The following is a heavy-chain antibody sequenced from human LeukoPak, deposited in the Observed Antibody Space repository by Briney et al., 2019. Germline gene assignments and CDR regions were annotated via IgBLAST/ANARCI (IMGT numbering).Heavy chain of an antibody. Sequence: GGSLRLSCAASGFTFSRYWMSLVRQAPGKGLEWVANIKQDGSEKYYVDSVKGRFTISRDNAKNSLYLQMNSLRAEDTAVYYCARAVVVPAAMTEYYYYYMDVWGKGTTVTVSS. CDR2: IKQDGSEK. J-gene: IGHJ6*03. CDR3: ARAVVVPAAMTEYYYYYMDV. D-gene: IGHD2-2*01. V-gene: IGHV3-7*01. CDR1: GFTFSRYW.